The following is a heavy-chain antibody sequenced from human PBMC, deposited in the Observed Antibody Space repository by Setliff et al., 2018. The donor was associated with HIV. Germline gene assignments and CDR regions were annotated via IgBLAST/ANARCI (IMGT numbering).Heavy chain of an antibody. D-gene: IGHD3-16*02. J-gene: IGHJ4*02. Sequence: GSLRLSCSASGFSFSNYAMHWVRQAPGKGLEYVSAISSNGGSTYSADSVKGRFTITRDNSKNTLYLQMSSLRAEDTAVYYCVKADWGSYSYTGNYWGQGTQVTVSS. CDR1: GFSFSNYA. CDR2: ISSNGGST. V-gene: IGHV3-64D*06. CDR3: VKADWGSYSYTGNY.